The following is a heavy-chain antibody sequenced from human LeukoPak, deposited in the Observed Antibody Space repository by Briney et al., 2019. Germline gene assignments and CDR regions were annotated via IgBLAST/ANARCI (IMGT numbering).Heavy chain of an antibody. D-gene: IGHD6-19*01. Sequence: PSETLSLTCTVSGYSISSGYYWDWIRQPPGKGLEWIGEINHSGSTNYNPSLKSRVTISVDTSKNQFSLKLSSVTAADTAVYYCARGRFTRYSSGWYWGYWGQGTLVTVSS. CDR3: ARGRFTRYSSGWYWGY. V-gene: IGHV4-38-2*02. J-gene: IGHJ4*02. CDR2: INHSGST. CDR1: GYSISSGYY.